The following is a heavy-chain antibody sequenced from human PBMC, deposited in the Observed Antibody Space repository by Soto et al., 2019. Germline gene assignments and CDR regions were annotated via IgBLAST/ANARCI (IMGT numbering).Heavy chain of an antibody. CDR2: IIPIFGTA. V-gene: IGHV1-69*01. CDR1: GGTFSSYA. CDR3: ARRSHCSSTSCYIEGWFDP. Sequence: QVQLVQSGAEVKKPGSSVKVSCKASGGTFSSYAISWVRQAPGQGLEWMGGIIPIFGTANYAQKFQGRVTITADESTSTAYMELSSLRSEGTAVYYCARRSHCSSTSCYIEGWFDPWGQGTLVTVSS. D-gene: IGHD2-2*02. J-gene: IGHJ5*02.